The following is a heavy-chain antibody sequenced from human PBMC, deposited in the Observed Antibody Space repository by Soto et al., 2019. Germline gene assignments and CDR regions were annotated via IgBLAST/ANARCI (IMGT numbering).Heavy chain of an antibody. V-gene: IGHV1-69*12. Sequence: QVQLVQSGAEVKKPGSSVKVSCKASGGTFSSYAISWVRQAPGQGLEWMGGIIPIFGTANYAQKFQGRVTITADESTGTAYRELSSLRTEDTAVYYCAQEVGDCIRTSCYWTWGQETLVTVPS. D-gene: IGHD2-2*01. CDR2: IIPIFGTA. J-gene: IGHJ4*02. CDR1: GGTFSSYA. CDR3: AQEVGDCIRTSCYWT.